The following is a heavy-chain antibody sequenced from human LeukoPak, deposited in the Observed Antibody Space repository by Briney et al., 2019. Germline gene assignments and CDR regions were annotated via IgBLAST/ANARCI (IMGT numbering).Heavy chain of an antibody. CDR2: IIPIFGTA. V-gene: IGHV1-69*05. J-gene: IGHJ6*02. Sequence: SVKVSCKASGGTFSSYAISWVRQAPGQGLEWMGGIIPIFGTANYAQKFQGRVTITTDESTSTAYMELSSLRSEDTAMYYCARGAVAVHYYYYGMDVWGQGTTVTVSS. CDR3: ARGAVAVHYYYYGMDV. D-gene: IGHD6-19*01. CDR1: GGTFSSYA.